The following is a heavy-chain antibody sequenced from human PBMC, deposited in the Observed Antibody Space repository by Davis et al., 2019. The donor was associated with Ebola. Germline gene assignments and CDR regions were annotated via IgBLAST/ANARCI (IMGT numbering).Heavy chain of an antibody. J-gene: IGHJ4*02. Sequence: GGSLRLSCAVSGFSFSSYPMSWVRQAPGKGLEWVSGIRGSGGHTYYADSVKGRFSISRDSSKNTLYLQMSSLRAEDTAVYYCAKDPNTVTPGYWGQGTLVTVSS. V-gene: IGHV3-23*01. CDR3: AKDPNTVTPGY. D-gene: IGHD4-17*01. CDR1: GFSFSSYP. CDR2: IRGSGGHT.